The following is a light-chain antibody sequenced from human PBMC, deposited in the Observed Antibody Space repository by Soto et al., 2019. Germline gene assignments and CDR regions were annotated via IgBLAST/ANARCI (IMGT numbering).Light chain of an antibody. J-gene: IGLJ2*01. Sequence: QAVVTQEPSLTVSPGGTVTLTCASSTGAVTSGFYSNWFQQKPGQAPRALIYSTHTKHSWTPARFSGSLLGGKAALTLSGVQPEDEAEYYCLLFYGAAQLVFGGGTKVTVL. CDR3: LLFYGAAQLV. CDR1: TGAVTSGFY. CDR2: STH. V-gene: IGLV7-43*01.